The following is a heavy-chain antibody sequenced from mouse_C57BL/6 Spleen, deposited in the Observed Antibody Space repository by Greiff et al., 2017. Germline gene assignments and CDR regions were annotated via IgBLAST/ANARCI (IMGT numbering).Heavy chain of an antibody. V-gene: IGHV5-9-1*02. J-gene: IGHJ1*03. D-gene: IGHD4-1*01. CDR3: TRERLGRDWYFDV. CDR2: ISSGGDYI. Sequence: EVQVVESGEGLVKPGGSLKLSCAASGFTFSSYAMSWVRQTPEKRLEWVAYISSGGDYIYYADTVKGRFTISRDNARNTLYLQMSRLKSEDTAMYYCTRERLGRDWYFDVWGTGATVTVSS. CDR1: GFTFSSYA.